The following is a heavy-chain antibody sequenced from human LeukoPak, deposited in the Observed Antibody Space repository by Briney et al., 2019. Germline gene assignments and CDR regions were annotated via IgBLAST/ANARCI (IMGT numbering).Heavy chain of an antibody. J-gene: IGHJ4*02. CDR2: ISAYNGNT. V-gene: IGHV1-18*01. Sequence: GASVKVSCKASGYTFTSYGISWVRQAPGQGLEWMGWISAYNGNTNYAQKLQGRVTMTTDTSTSTAYMELRSLRSDDTAVYYCARSITMVRRVIIDFDYWGQGTLVTVSS. CDR3: ARSITMVRRVIIDFDY. D-gene: IGHD3-10*01. CDR1: GYTFTSYG.